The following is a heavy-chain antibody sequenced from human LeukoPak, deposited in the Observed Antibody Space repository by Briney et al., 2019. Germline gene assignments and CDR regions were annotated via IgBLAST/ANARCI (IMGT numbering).Heavy chain of an antibody. CDR2: IIPIFGTA. V-gene: IGHV1-69*13. CDR1: GGTFSSYA. Sequence: SVKVSCKASGGTFSSYAISWVRQAPGQGLEWMGGIIPIFGTANYAQKFQGRVTIAADESTSTAYMELSSLRSEDTAAYYCARDYCSGGSCYEGYWGQGTLVTVSS. D-gene: IGHD2-15*01. J-gene: IGHJ4*02. CDR3: ARDYCSGGSCYEGY.